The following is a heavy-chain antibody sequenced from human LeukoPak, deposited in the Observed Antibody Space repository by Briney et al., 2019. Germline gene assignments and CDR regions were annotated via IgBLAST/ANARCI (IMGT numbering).Heavy chain of an antibody. CDR2: INADTT. J-gene: IGHJ4*02. V-gene: IGHV3-48*02. Sequence: GGSLRLSCAASGFTFSRYAMNWVRQAPGKGLEWVSYINADTTYYADSVKGRFTISRDNAKNSLYLQMNSLRDEDTALYFCARQAVAFTGDFDYWGQGTLVTVSS. CDR1: GFTFSRYA. D-gene: IGHD6-19*01. CDR3: ARQAVAFTGDFDY.